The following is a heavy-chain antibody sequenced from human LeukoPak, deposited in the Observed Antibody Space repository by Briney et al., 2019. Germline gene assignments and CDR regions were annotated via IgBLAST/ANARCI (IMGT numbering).Heavy chain of an antibody. J-gene: IGHJ4*02. V-gene: IGHV1-2*02. Sequence: ASVKVSCKASGYTFTGYYMHWVRQAPGQGLEWMGWINPNSGGINYAQKFKDRVTMTRDTSISTAYMELSRLRSDDTAVYYCARMGYSSGSDYWGQGTLVTVSS. CDR1: GYTFTGYY. CDR3: ARMGYSSGSDY. D-gene: IGHD6-19*01. CDR2: INPNSGGI.